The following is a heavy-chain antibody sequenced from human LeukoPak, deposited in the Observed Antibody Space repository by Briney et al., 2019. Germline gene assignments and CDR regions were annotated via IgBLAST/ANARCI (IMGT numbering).Heavy chain of an antibody. V-gene: IGHV3-30-3*01. CDR3: ARVREVGATIGYYGMDV. J-gene: IGHJ6*02. D-gene: IGHD1-26*01. Sequence: PGGSLRLSCAVSGFTFSSYAMHWVRQAPGKGLEWVAVISYDGSNKYYADSVKGRFTISRDNSKNTLYLQMNSLRAEDTAVYYCARVREVGATIGYYGMDVWGQGTTVTVSS. CDR1: GFTFSSYA. CDR2: ISYDGSNK.